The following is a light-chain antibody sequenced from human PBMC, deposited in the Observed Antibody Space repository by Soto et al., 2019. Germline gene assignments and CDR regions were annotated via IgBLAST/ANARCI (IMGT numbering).Light chain of an antibody. Sequence: QSVLTQPASVSGSPGQSITISCTGTSRDVGSYNLVSWYQQHPGKAPKLMIYEGSKRPSGVSNRFSGSKSGNTASLTISGLQAEDEADYYCCSYAGNSLYVFGPGTKVTVL. CDR2: EGS. CDR1: SRDVGSYNL. V-gene: IGLV2-23*01. CDR3: CSYAGNSLYV. J-gene: IGLJ1*01.